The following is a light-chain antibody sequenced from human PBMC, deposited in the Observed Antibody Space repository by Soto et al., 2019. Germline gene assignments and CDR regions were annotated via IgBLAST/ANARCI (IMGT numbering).Light chain of an antibody. Sequence: QSALTQPASVSGSPGQSITISCTGTSSDVGGYNYVSWYQQHPGKVPKLMIYDVNIRPSGVSNRFSGSKSGNTASLTISGIQAEDEADYYCSSYTTSSTVVFGGGTKLTVL. CDR2: DVN. J-gene: IGLJ2*01. V-gene: IGLV2-14*03. CDR3: SSYTTSSTVV. CDR1: SSDVGGYNY.